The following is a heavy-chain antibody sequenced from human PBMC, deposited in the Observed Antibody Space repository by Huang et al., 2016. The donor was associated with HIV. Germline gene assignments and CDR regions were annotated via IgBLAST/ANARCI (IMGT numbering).Heavy chain of an antibody. CDR3: AKEGDTGAALGY. Sequence: EVRLVESGGGLIQPGGSLRLSCAASGFTVSTNYMTWVRQAPGKGLGWVALIYSGGTTYYADSVKGRFTISRDDSENTLYLHMTSLRAGDTAVYYCAKEGDTGAALGYWGQGTLVTVS. D-gene: IGHD2-8*02. V-gene: IGHV3-53*01. CDR1: GFTVSTNY. CDR2: IYSGGTT. J-gene: IGHJ4*02.